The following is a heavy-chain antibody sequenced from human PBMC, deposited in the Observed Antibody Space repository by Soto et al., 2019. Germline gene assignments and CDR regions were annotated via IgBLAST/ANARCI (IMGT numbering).Heavy chain of an antibody. V-gene: IGHV4-39*01. CDR1: GGSISSSIYY. D-gene: IGHD3-3*01. CDR2: ITSSGST. CDR3: ARRNLGDYDFGSGRHNYGMDV. Sequence: SETLSLTCTVSGGSISSSIYYWGWIRQPPGKGLEWSGSITSSGSTYYNPSLKSRVTIPLDTSKNQCSLKLSSVPAADTAVYDCARRNLGDYDFGSGRHNYGMDVWGQGTTVT. J-gene: IGHJ6*02.